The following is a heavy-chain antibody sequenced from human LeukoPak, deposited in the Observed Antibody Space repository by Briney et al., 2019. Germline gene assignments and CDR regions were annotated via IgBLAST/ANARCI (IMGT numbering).Heavy chain of an antibody. D-gene: IGHD1-26*01. Sequence: PGGSLRLSCAASGFTFSSYAMSWVRQAPGKGLEWVSAISGSGGSTYYADSVKGRFTISRDNSKNTLYLQMNSLRAEDTAVYYCAKEYSGSYPPTYYFDYWGQGTLVTVSS. CDR2: ISGSGGST. J-gene: IGHJ4*02. CDR1: GFTFSSYA. V-gene: IGHV3-23*01. CDR3: AKEYSGSYPPTYYFDY.